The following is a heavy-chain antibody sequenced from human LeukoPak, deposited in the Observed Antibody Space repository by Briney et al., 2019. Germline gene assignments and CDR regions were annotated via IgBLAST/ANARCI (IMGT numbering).Heavy chain of an antibody. CDR1: GGSISSYY. CDR3: ARVGSLRWYSYYLDV. J-gene: IGHJ6*03. V-gene: IGHV4-59*08. CDR2: IFHSGNT. D-gene: IGHD1-26*01. Sequence: PSETLSLTCTVSGGSISSYYWSWIRQPPGKGLEWVGTIFHSGNTYYNPSLKSRVTISVATSKNQFSLKLSSVTAADTAVYFCARVGSLRWYSYYLDVWGKGTTVTVSS.